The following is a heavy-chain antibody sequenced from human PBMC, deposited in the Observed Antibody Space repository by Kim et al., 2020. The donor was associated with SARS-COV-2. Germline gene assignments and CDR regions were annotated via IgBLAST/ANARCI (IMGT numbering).Heavy chain of an antibody. CDR1: GYTFISYA. D-gene: IGHD1-26*01. CDR3: ARDWGQAGRTAEL. J-gene: IGHJ4*02. CDR2: INSNTGKP. Sequence: ASVKVSCKASGYTFISYAINWVRQAPGQGLEWMGWINSNTGKPTYAQGFTGRFVFSLDTSISTAYLQISSLKADDSAVYYCARDWGQAGRTAELWGQGTLVTVSS. V-gene: IGHV7-4-1*02.